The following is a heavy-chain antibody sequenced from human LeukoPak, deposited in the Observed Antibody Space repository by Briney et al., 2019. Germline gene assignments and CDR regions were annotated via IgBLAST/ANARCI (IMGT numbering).Heavy chain of an antibody. CDR2: ISSSSSYI. Sequence: GGSLRLSCAASGFTFSSYSMNWVRQAPGKGLEWVSSISSSSSYIYYPDSVNGRFTISRDNAKNSLYLQMNSLRAEDTAVYYCARTVEGDYVIDYWGQGTLVTVSS. CDR3: ARTVEGDYVIDY. V-gene: IGHV3-21*01. J-gene: IGHJ4*02. CDR1: GFTFSSYS. D-gene: IGHD4-17*01.